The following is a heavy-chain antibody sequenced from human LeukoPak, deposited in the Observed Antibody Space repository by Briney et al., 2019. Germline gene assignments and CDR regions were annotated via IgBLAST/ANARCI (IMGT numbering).Heavy chain of an antibody. Sequence: SGPTLVNPTQTLTLTCTFSGFSLSTSGVGVGWIRQPPGKALEWLALIYWDDDKRYSPSLKSRLTITKDTSKNQVVLTTTNMDPVDTATYCCAHSSAAAGSPYGYYYFDYWGQGTLVTVSS. CDR2: IYWDDDK. CDR3: AHSSAAAGSPYGYYYFDY. CDR1: GFSLSTSGVG. V-gene: IGHV2-5*02. D-gene: IGHD6-13*01. J-gene: IGHJ4*02.